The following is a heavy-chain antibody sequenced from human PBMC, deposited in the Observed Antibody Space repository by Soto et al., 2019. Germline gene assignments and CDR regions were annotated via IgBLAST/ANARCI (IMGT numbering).Heavy chain of an antibody. CDR2: ISGSGGST. J-gene: IGHJ5*02. CDR3: AKVSPSTYSSSWPNWFDP. V-gene: IGHV3-23*01. Sequence: VSLRLSCAASGFTFSSYAMSWVRQAPGKVLEWVSAISGSGGSTYYADSVKGRFTISRDNSKNTLYLQMNSLRAEDTAVYYCAKVSPSTYSSSWPNWFDPWGQGTLVTVSS. D-gene: IGHD6-13*01. CDR1: GFTFSSYA.